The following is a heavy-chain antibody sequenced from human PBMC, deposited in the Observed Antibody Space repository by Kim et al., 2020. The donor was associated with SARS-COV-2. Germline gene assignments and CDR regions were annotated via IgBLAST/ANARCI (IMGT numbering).Heavy chain of an antibody. CDR3: VKATSSRRDLDAMDV. Sequence: GGSLRLSCAASGFSFSTYGISWVRQVPGKGLQWVSGISTSGATTYYADSVKGRFTISRDNSKNTLYLQMHSLRIDDDTAVYYCVKATSSRRDLDAMDVWGQGTTVTVSS. CDR2: ISTSGATT. D-gene: IGHD6-13*01. CDR1: GFSFSTYG. J-gene: IGHJ6*02. V-gene: IGHV3-23*01.